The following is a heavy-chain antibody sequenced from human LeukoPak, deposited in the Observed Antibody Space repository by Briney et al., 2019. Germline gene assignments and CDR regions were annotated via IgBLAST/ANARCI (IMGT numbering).Heavy chain of an antibody. CDR3: ARGGRYYDSSGYYSIDY. V-gene: IGHV4-59*10. Sequence: PSETLSLTCAVYGGSFSGYYWSWIRQPAGKGLEWIGRIYTSGSTNYNPSLKSRVTISVDTSKNQFSLKLSSVTAADTAVYYCARGGRYYDSSGYYSIDYWGQGTLVTVSS. J-gene: IGHJ4*02. CDR2: IYTSGST. CDR1: GGSFSGYY. D-gene: IGHD3-22*01.